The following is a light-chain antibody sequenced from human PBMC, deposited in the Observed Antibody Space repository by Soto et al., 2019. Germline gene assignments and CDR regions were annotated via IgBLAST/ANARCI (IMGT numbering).Light chain of an antibody. CDR2: AAS. J-gene: IGKJ1*01. V-gene: IGKV1-27*01. Sequence: DIQMTQSPSSLSASVGDRVTITCRASQGISNYLAWYQQKPGKVPKLLIYAASTLQSVVPSRFSGSRSGTDFTFTITSLQPEDVATYYCENYNSAPWTFGQGTKVLIK. CDR1: QGISNY. CDR3: ENYNSAPWT.